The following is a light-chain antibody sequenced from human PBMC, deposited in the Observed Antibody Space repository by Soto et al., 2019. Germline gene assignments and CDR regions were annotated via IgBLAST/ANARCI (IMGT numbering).Light chain of an antibody. V-gene: IGKV3-20*01. J-gene: IGKJ3*01. Sequence: EIVLTQSPGTMSLSPGERATLSCRASQSISSSHLAWYQQKPDQTPRLLIYGASNRANGIPDRFSGSGSGTDFTLTISRLEPEDFAVYYCQHYGNEGTFGPGTQVDLK. CDR2: GAS. CDR3: QHYGNEGT. CDR1: QSISSSH.